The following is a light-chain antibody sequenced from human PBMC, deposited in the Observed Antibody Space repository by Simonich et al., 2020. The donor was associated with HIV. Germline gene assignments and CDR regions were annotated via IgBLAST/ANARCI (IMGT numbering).Light chain of an antibody. CDR1: QTVVYSSNNKKS. J-gene: IGKJ1*01. Sequence: DIVMTQSPDSLAVSLGERATINCKASQTVVYSSNNKKSLAWYQQKPGQPPNLLIYGASSRESGVPDRFSGSGSGTDFTLTINSLKAEDVAVYYCQQYYSTPPTFGQGTKVEIK. CDR2: GAS. CDR3: QQYYSTPPT. V-gene: IGKV4-1*01.